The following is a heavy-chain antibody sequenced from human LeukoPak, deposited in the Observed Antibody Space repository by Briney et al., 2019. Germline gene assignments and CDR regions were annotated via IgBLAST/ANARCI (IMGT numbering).Heavy chain of an antibody. CDR2: MNPNSGNT. CDR1: GYTFTSYD. CDR3: ARDLDYYPSGSYYY. J-gene: IGHJ4*02. V-gene: IGHV1-8*03. Sequence: GASVKVSCKASGYTFTSYDINWVRQATGQGLEWMGWMNPNSGNTGYAQKFQGRVTITRNTSISTAYMELSSLRSDDTAVYYCARDLDYYPSGSYYYWGQGTLVTVSS. D-gene: IGHD3-10*01.